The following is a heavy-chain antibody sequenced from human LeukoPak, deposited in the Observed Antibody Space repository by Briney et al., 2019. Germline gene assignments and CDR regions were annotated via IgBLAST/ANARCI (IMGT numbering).Heavy chain of an antibody. D-gene: IGHD3-3*01. J-gene: IGHJ4*02. CDR3: ARSMVTIFGVVINPLDY. V-gene: IGHV3-9*01. CDR2: ISWNSGSI. CDR1: GFTFDDYA. Sequence: GRSLRLSCAASGFTFDDYAMHWVRQAPGKGLEWVSGISWNSGSIGYADSVKGRFTISRDNAKNSLYLQMYSLRAEDTALYYCARSMVTIFGVVINPLDYWGQGTLVTVSS.